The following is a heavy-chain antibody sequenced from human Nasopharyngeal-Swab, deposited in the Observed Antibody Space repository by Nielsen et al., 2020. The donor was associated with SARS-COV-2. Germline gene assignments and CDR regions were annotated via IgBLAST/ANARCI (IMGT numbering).Heavy chain of an antibody. D-gene: IGHD1-7*01. Sequence: GSLRLSCTVSGGSISSYYWSWIRQPPGKGLEWIGYIYYSGSTNYNASLKSRVTISVDTSKNQFSLKLSSVTAADTAVYYCARNFKHYYYYGMDVWGQGTTVTVSS. CDR1: GGSISSYY. CDR2: IYYSGST. CDR3: ARNFKHYYYYGMDV. J-gene: IGHJ6*02. V-gene: IGHV4-59*01.